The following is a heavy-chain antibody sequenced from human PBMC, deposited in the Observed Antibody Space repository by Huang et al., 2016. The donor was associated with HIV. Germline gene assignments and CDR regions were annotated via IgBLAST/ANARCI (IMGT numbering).Heavy chain of an antibody. Sequence: EMQLVQSGPEMKKPGESLRISCKASGYTFTSYWIGWVRQMPGKGLECLGIRSPADSVAKYSPSFEGQVTFSVDKSINTAYLQLTNVRAADTATYYCARLTGDSDFWNSYYKRYWYVDLWGRGTLVAVSS. CDR3: ARLTGDSDFWNSYYKRYWYVDL. J-gene: IGHJ2*01. CDR1: GYTFTSYW. V-gene: IGHV5-51*01. D-gene: IGHD3-3*01. CDR2: RSPADSVA.